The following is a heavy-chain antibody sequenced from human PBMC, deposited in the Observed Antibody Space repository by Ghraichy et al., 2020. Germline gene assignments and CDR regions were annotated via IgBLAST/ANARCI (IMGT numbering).Heavy chain of an antibody. CDR1: GAPIIGYY. CDR3: ARRRYSYDHYFDY. J-gene: IGHJ4*02. Sequence: SETLSLTCSVSGAPIIGYYWTWIRQPPGKGLEWIGYIYNTENTNYNPSLKSRVTMSVDTSKKQFSLKLRSVTAADKAVYFCARRRYSYDHYFDYWGQGALVTVSS. V-gene: IGHV4-59*12. CDR2: IYNTENT. D-gene: IGHD5-18*01.